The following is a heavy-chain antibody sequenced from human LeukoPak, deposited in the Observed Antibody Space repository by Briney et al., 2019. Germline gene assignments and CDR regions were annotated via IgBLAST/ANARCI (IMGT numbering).Heavy chain of an antibody. V-gene: IGHV4-34*01. CDR2: INHSGST. CDR1: GGSFSGYY. CDR3: AITMVRGVITLSPHWFDP. J-gene: IGHJ5*02. Sequence: SETLSLTCAVYGGSFSGYYWSWIRQPPGKGLEWIGEINHSGSTNYNPSLKSRVTISVDTSKNQFSLKLSSVTAADTAVYYCAITMVRGVITLSPHWFDPWGQGTLVTVSS. D-gene: IGHD3-10*01.